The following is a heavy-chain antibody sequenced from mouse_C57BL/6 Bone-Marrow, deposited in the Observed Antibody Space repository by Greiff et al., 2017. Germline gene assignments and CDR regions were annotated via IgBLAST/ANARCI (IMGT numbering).Heavy chain of an antibody. V-gene: IGHV1-59*01. CDR2: IDPSDSYT. Sequence: QVQLKQPGAELVRPGTSVKLSCKASGYTFTSYWMHWVQQRPGQGLEWIGVIDPSDSYTNYNQKFKGKATLTVDTSTSTAYMQLSSLTSEDSAVYYCARFYYGSSMFAYWGQGTLVTVSA. D-gene: IGHD1-1*01. CDR3: ARFYYGSSMFAY. CDR1: GYTFTSYW. J-gene: IGHJ3*01.